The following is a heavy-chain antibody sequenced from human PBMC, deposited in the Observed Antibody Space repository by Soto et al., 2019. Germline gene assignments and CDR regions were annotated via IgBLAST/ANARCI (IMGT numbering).Heavy chain of an antibody. Sequence: EVQLVESGGGLVQPGGSLRLSCAASGFTFSSYSMNWVRQAPGRGLEWVSYISSSSSTIYYADSVKGRFTISRDNAKNSLYLQMNSLRAEDTAVYYCARDHCTNGVCYVRDAFDIWGQGTMVTVSS. CDR1: GFTFSSYS. J-gene: IGHJ3*02. CDR3: ARDHCTNGVCYVRDAFDI. D-gene: IGHD2-8*01. CDR2: ISSSSSTI. V-gene: IGHV3-48*01.